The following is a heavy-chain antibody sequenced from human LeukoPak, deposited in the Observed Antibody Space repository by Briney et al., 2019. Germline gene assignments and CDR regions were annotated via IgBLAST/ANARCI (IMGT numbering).Heavy chain of an antibody. Sequence: GGPLRLSCAASGFTFSSYEMNWVRQAPGKGLEWVSGISPGGGHTYYAHPVKGRFTISRDDSKNTLYLQMNSLRAEDTAVYYCAKVLPYSSGERGYFFDYWGQGTLVTVSS. CDR1: GFTFSSYE. CDR3: AKVLPYSSGERGYFFDY. D-gene: IGHD6-19*01. V-gene: IGHV3-23*01. CDR2: ISPGGGHT. J-gene: IGHJ4*02.